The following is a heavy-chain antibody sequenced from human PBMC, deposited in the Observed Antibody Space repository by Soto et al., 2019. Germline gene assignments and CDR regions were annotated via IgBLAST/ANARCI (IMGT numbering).Heavy chain of an antibody. D-gene: IGHD2-15*01. CDR2: IYYTGST. V-gene: IGHV4-61*01. J-gene: IGHJ5*02. CDR3: ASALYCSGGSCSFDP. CDR1: GGSVSSGNYY. Sequence: SETLSLPCTVSGGSVSSGNYYWSWIRQPPGKGLEWIGFIYYTGSTSYNPSLKSRVTISMDTSKNQFSLKLTSVTAADTAVYYCASALYCSGGSCSFDPWGQGTLVTVSS.